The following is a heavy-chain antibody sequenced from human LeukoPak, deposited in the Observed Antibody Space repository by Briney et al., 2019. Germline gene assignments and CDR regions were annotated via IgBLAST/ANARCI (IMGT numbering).Heavy chain of an antibody. CDR1: GFTFSSYA. J-gene: IGHJ6*02. CDR3: ARSKTAYGSGSYLHYYYGMDV. CDR2: ISYDGSNK. Sequence: GGSLRLSWAASGFTFSSYAMHWVRQAPGKGLEWVAVISYDGSNKYYADSVKGRFTISRDNSKNTLYLQMNSLRAEDTAVYYCARSKTAYGSGSYLHYYYGMDVWGQGTTVTVSS. D-gene: IGHD3-10*01. V-gene: IGHV3-30*04.